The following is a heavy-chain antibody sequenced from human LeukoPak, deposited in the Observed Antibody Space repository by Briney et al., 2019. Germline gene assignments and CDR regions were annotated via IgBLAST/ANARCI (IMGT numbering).Heavy chain of an antibody. J-gene: IGHJ4*02. V-gene: IGHV4-59*11. Sequence: SETLSLTCTVSGGSLISHYWSWIRQSPEKGLEWIGYVQNTGTTNYNPSLKSRVTMSVDTSKKQLSLSLTSVSAADTAVYFCARGLVGGRYNYGPYFDSWGQGTLVTVSS. D-gene: IGHD5-18*01. CDR3: ARGLVGGRYNYGPYFDS. CDR2: VQNTGTT. CDR1: GGSLISHY.